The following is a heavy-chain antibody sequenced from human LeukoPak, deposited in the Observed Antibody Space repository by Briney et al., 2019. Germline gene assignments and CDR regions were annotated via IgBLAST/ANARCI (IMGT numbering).Heavy chain of an antibody. D-gene: IGHD3-22*01. V-gene: IGHV3-49*04. CDR2: IRSKAYGGTT. CDR3: TRDPDLTMIVPDY. CDR1: GFTLSDHY. J-gene: IGHJ4*02. Sequence: GGSLRLSCAGSGFTLSDHYMDWVRQAPGKGLEWVGFIRSKAYGGTTEYAASVKGRFTISRDDSKSIAYLQMNSLKTEDTAVYYCTRDPDLTMIVPDYWGQGTLVTVSS.